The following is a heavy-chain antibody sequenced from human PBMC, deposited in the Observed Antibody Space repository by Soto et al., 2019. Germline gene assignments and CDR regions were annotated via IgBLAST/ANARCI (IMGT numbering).Heavy chain of an antibody. Sequence: ASVKVSCKASGYTFTSYGISWVRQAPGQGLEWMGWISAYNGNTNYAQKLQGRVTMTTDTSTSTAYMELRSLRSDDTAVYYCARTYYYDCSGYFLVDTPPGGFDPWAQGTLVTVSS. CDR1: GYTFTSYG. CDR3: ARTYYYDCSGYFLVDTPPGGFDP. J-gene: IGHJ5*02. CDR2: ISAYNGNT. V-gene: IGHV1-18*01. D-gene: IGHD3-22*01.